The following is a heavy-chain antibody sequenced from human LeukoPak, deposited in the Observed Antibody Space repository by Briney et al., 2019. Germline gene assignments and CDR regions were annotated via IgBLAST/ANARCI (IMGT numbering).Heavy chain of an antibody. Sequence: GASVKVSCKASGYAFTNYDISWVRQAPGQRLEWIGWINPYDGNTNYAQNLQGRVTMTPDTSPCTAYLGLRSLRSDDLAVCYCARGGGGWYFDLWGRGTLVAVSS. J-gene: IGHJ2*01. D-gene: IGHD3-16*01. V-gene: IGHV1-18*03. CDR1: GYAFTNYD. CDR2: INPYDGNT. CDR3: ARGGGGWYFDL.